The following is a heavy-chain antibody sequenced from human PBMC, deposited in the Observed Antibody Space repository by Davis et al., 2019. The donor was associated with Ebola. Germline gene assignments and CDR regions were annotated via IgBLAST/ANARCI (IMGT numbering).Heavy chain of an antibody. CDR2: FYYPTT. V-gene: IGHV3-53*04. J-gene: IGHJ4*02. Sequence: GESLKISCAASGFTVSSNHMSWVRQAPGNVLALVSFFYYPTTAYSASVRGRFIISRYKSNNTLYLDMNSMRVDDTAVYYCATTQWLREFDNWGQGTLVTVSS. CDR3: ATTQWLREFDN. CDR1: GFTVSSNH. D-gene: IGHD6-19*01.